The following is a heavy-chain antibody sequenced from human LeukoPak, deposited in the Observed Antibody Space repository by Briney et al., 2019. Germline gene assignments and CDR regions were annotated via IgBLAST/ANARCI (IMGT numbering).Heavy chain of an antibody. J-gene: IGHJ5*02. D-gene: IGHD2-2*01. V-gene: IGHV4-59*01. CDR1: GGSISSYY. Sequence: SETLSLTCTVSGGSISSYYWSWIRQPPGKGLELIGYIYYSGSTNYNPSLKSRVTISVDTSKNQFSLKLSSVTAADTAVYYCAREVPAAINWFDPWGQGTLVTVSS. CDR2: IYYSGST. CDR3: AREVPAAINWFDP.